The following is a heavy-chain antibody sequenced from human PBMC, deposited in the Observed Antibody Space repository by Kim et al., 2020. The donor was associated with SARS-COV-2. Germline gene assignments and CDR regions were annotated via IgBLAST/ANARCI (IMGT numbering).Heavy chain of an antibody. Sequence: SETLSLTCTVSGGSISSYYWSWIRQPPGKGLEWIGYIYYSGSTNYNPSLKSRVTISVDTSKNQFSLKLSSVTAADTAVYYCARDGSGWYGFDYWGQGTLV. V-gene: IGHV4-59*01. J-gene: IGHJ4*02. CDR2: IYYSGST. CDR3: ARDGSGWYGFDY. D-gene: IGHD6-19*01. CDR1: GGSISSYY.